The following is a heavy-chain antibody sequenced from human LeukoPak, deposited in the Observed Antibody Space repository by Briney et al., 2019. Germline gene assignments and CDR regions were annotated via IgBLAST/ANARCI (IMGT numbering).Heavy chain of an antibody. CDR2: IGTAGDT. J-gene: IGHJ4*02. CDR3: ARGGNYHQYDY. D-gene: IGHD1-7*01. Sequence: GGSLRLSCAASGFTFSSYDMHWVRQATGKGLEWVSAIGTAGDTYYPGSAKGRFTISRENAKNSLYLQMNSLRAGDTAVYYCARGGNYHQYDYWGQGTLVTVSS. V-gene: IGHV3-13*01. CDR1: GFTFSSYD.